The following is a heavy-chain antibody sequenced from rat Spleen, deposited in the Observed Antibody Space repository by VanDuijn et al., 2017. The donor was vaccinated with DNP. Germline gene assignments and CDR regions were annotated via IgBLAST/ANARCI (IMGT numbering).Heavy chain of an antibody. CDR2: MWSGGST. J-gene: IGHJ4*01. D-gene: IGHD1-11*01. Sequence: QVQLKESGPGLVQPSETLSLTCTVSGFSLTSYNVHWVRQPPGKGLEWMGVMWSGGSTDYNSALISRLRITRDTSKSQVFLGMNSLQTEDTAIYFCTRDGTEVMDAWGQGASVTVSS. CDR1: GFSLTSYN. CDR3: TRDGTEVMDA. V-gene: IGHV2-45*01.